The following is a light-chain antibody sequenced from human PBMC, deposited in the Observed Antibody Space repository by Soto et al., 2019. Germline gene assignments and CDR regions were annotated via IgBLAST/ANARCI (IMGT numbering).Light chain of an antibody. CDR1: QSVSSSC. V-gene: IGKV3-20*01. CDR3: QQYGSSPPIT. J-gene: IGKJ5*01. Sequence: EIVLTQSPGTLSLSPGERATLSCRSSQSVSSSCLAWYQQKPGQAPRLLIYDASSRATGIPDRFSGSGSGTDFTLTISRLEPEDFAMYYCQQYGSSPPITFGQGTRLEIK. CDR2: DAS.